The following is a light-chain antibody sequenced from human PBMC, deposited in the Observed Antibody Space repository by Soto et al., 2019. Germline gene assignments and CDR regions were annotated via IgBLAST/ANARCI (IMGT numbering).Light chain of an antibody. CDR1: RSVNAG. CDR2: DAS. Sequence: EIMMTQTPATLSVSPGERATLSCRASRSVNAGLAWYQQRPGQAPRLLIYDASTRATGIPARFSGSGSGTEFTLTISSLQSEDFAVYYCQQYNDWPPVTFGQGTRLEIK. J-gene: IGKJ5*01. CDR3: QQYNDWPPVT. V-gene: IGKV3-15*01.